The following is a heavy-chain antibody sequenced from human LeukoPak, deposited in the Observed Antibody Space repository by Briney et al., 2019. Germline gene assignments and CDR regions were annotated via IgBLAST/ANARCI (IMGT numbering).Heavy chain of an antibody. V-gene: IGHV4-34*01. CDR2: INHSGST. Sequence: SETLSLTCAVYGGSFSGYYWSWIRQPPGKGLEWIGEINHSGSTNYNPSLKSQVTISVDTSKNQFSLKLSSVTAADTAVYYCARGRRGVVVPAAIRKGNWFDPWGQGTLVTVSS. CDR1: GGSFSGYY. J-gene: IGHJ5*02. D-gene: IGHD2-2*02. CDR3: ARGRRGVVVPAAIRKGNWFDP.